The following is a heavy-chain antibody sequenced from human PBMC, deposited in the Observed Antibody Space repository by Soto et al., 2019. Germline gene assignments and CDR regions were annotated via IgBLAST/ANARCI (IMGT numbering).Heavy chain of an antibody. Sequence: PGGSLRLSCAASGFTFSSYWMSWVRQAPGKGLEWVANIKQDGSEKYYVDSVKGRFTISRDNAKNSLYLQMNSLRAEDTAVYYCARDKLLWFGELSPSFDYWGQGTLVTVSS. CDR1: GFTFSSYW. J-gene: IGHJ4*02. V-gene: IGHV3-7*01. CDR3: ARDKLLWFGELSPSFDY. CDR2: IKQDGSEK. D-gene: IGHD3-10*01.